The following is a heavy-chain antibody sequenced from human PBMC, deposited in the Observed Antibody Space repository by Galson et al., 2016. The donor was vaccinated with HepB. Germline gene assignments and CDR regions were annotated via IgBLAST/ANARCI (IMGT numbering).Heavy chain of an antibody. CDR2: KYWDDDK. J-gene: IGHJ3*02. D-gene: IGHD1-26*01. CDR1: GFSLSTTGVG. Sequence: KPTQTLTLTCTFSGFSLSTTGVGVGWIRQPPGKALEWLALKYWDDDKYYNPSLKTRLIITKDTSKNHVVLTMTNMDPVDTATYYCAHRRGSGSPWAYGAFDIWGQGTMVTVSS. CDR3: AHRRGSGSPWAYGAFDI. V-gene: IGHV2-5*02.